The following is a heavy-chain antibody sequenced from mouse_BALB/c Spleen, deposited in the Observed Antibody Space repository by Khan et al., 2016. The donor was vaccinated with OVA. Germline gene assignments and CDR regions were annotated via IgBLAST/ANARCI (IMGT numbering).Heavy chain of an antibody. Sequence: VQLQESGPSLVQPSQSLSITCTVSGFSLTNFGVHWVRQSPGKGLEWLGVIWRGGSRDYNAAFMSRLSITKDNSKSQVFFKMNSLQADDTAIYYCAKTLTGTTFDFWGQGTTLTVSS. CDR2: IWRGGSR. V-gene: IGHV2-5-1*01. CDR3: AKTLTGTTFDF. CDR1: GFSLTNFG. D-gene: IGHD4-1*01. J-gene: IGHJ2*01.